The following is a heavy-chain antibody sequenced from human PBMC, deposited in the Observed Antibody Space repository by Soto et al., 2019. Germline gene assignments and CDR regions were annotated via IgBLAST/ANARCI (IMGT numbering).Heavy chain of an antibody. V-gene: IGHV3-7*01. CDR2: IKPDGSEK. CDR3: ARARDFWSGYPFDP. Sequence: PGGSLRLSCAASGFTFSSYWMSWVRQAPGKGLEWVANIKPDGSEKYYVDSVKGRFTISRDNAKNSLYLQMNSLRAEDTAVYYCARARDFWSGYPFDPWGQGTLVTVSS. D-gene: IGHD3-3*01. J-gene: IGHJ5*02. CDR1: GFTFSSYW.